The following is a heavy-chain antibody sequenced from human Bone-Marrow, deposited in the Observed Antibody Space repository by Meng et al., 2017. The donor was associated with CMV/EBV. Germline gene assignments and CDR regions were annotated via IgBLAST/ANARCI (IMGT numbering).Heavy chain of an antibody. CDR2: ISGSGGST. CDR1: GFTFSSYA. Sequence: GGSLRLSCAASGFTFSSYAMSWVRQAPGRGLEWVSAISGSGGSTYYADSVKGRFTISRDNSKNTLYLQMNSLRAEDTAVYYCAKGEGDLWSGYYFDDWGPGTRVTVAS. V-gene: IGHV3-23*01. J-gene: IGHJ5*02. D-gene: IGHD3-3*01. CDR3: AKGEGDLWSGYYFDD.